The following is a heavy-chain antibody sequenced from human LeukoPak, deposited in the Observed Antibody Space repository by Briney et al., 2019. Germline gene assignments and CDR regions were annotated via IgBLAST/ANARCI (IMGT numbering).Heavy chain of an antibody. CDR1: GGSISSGGYS. J-gene: IGHJ4*02. V-gene: IGHV4-30-2*03. CDR2: IYHSGST. D-gene: IGHD6-6*01. Sequence: SETLSLTCAVSGGSISSGGYSWSWIRQPPGKGLEWIGYIYHSGSTYYNPSLKSRVTISVDTSKNQFSLKLSSVTAADTAVYYCARPWGGSSSSYPFDYWGQGTLVTVSS. CDR3: ARPWGGSSSSYPFDY.